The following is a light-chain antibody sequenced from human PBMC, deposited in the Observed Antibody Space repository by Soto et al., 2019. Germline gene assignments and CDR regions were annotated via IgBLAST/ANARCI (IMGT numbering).Light chain of an antibody. Sequence: QSVLTQPPSVSGAPGQRVTISCTGSSSNIGADYDVHWYQQVPGTAPKLLIYGNSNRPSGVPDRFSGSKSGTSASLAITGLQADDEADYYCQSSDSSLSGVVFGGGPKLTVL. CDR2: GNS. V-gene: IGLV1-40*01. CDR1: SSNIGADYD. CDR3: QSSDSSLSGVV. J-gene: IGLJ2*01.